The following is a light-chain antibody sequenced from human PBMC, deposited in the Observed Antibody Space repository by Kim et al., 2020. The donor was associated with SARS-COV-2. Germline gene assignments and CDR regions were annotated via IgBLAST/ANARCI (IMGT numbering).Light chain of an antibody. J-gene: IGLJ2*01. CDR3: NSRDSSGNVI. V-gene: IGLV3-19*01. Sequence: VALGQTVRITCQGDSLRSYYASWYQQKPGQAPLLVIYAKNNRPSGIPDRFSGSSSGNTASLTITGAQAEDEADYYCNSRDSSGNVIFGGGTQLTVL. CDR2: AKN. CDR1: SLRSYY.